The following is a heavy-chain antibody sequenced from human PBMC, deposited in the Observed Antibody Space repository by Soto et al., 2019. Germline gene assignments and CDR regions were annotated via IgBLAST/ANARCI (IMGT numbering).Heavy chain of an antibody. CDR3: ARPEYSSSSYGMDV. V-gene: IGHV3-48*02. D-gene: IGHD6-6*01. CDR2: ISSSSSTI. Sequence: GGSLRLSCAASGFTFSSYSMNWDRQAPGKGLEWVSYISSSSSTIYYADSVKGRFTISRGNAKNSLYLQMNSLRDEDTAVYYCARPEYSSSSYGMDVWGQGTTVTVSS. CDR1: GFTFSSYS. J-gene: IGHJ6*02.